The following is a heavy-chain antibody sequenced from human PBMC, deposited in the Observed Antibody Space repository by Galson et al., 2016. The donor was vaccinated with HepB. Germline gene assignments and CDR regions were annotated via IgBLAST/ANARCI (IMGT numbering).Heavy chain of an antibody. J-gene: IGHJ4*02. CDR3: TTAFEF. Sequence: SLRLSCAASGFTFTNYWIHWVRQVPGKGLEWVARIDADGSGTSFADSVRGRFAISRDNAKNTLSLQMGSLRAEDTAVYFCTTAFEFWGQGSPVTVSS. V-gene: IGHV3-74*01. CDR2: IDADGSGT. CDR1: GFTFTNYW.